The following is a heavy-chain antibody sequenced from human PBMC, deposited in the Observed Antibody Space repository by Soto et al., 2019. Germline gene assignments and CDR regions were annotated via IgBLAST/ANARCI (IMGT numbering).Heavy chain of an antibody. Sequence: GGSLRLSCAGSGFTFSNYAMSWVRQAPGKGLEWVSAITGSGGSTYYADSVKGRFTISRDNSKNTLYLQMNSLRAEDTAVYYCAKARAQYYDFWSGYPVDYWGQGTLVTVSS. D-gene: IGHD3-3*01. V-gene: IGHV3-23*01. CDR1: GFTFSNYA. CDR3: AKARAQYYDFWSGYPVDY. CDR2: ITGSGGST. J-gene: IGHJ4*02.